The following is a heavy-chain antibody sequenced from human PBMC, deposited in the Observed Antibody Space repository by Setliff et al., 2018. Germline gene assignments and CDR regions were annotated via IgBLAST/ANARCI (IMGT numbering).Heavy chain of an antibody. J-gene: IGHJ4*02. V-gene: IGHV3-23*03. CDR1: GFTFTDYA. CDR2: IYRGDRST. Sequence: GGSLRLSCVASGFTFTDYAMSWVRQAPGKGLEWVSTIYRGDRSTFYADSVQGRFIIFRDGSKNTLYLQMNNLRAEDTAVYYCTRVTHGLAAPEDYWGQGTLVTVSS. D-gene: IGHD3-10*01. CDR3: TRVTHGLAAPEDY.